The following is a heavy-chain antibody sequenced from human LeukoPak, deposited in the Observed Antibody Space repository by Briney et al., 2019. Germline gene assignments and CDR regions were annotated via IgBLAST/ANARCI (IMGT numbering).Heavy chain of an antibody. V-gene: IGHV3-15*01. D-gene: IGHD5-24*01. J-gene: IGHJ4*02. CDR3: TRAGDNYNFFLDH. CDR1: GFSFSNAW. CDR2: IKSKADGGTT. Sequence: PGGSLRLSCAASGFSFSNAWMTWVRQAPGKGLEWVGRIKSKADGGTTDYAAPVKGRFTISRDDSKNTLYLQMNSLKTEDTVVYYCTRAGDNYNFFLDHWGQGTLVTVSS.